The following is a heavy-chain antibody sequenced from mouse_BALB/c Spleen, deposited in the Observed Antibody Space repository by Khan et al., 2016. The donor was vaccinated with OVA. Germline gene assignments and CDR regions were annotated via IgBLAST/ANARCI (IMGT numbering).Heavy chain of an antibody. Sequence: VQLQQSGAELAKPGASVKMSCKASGYTFINYWILWVKQRPGQGLEWIGYINPSTGYTEYNQNFKDKATLTADKSSSTAYMQLSSLTSEDSAVSYCARRGVRWDVGCWGQGTTLTVSS. J-gene: IGHJ2*01. CDR2: INPSTGYT. V-gene: IGHV1-7*01. CDR3: ARRGVRWDVGC. CDR1: GYTFINYW. D-gene: IGHD1-1*01.